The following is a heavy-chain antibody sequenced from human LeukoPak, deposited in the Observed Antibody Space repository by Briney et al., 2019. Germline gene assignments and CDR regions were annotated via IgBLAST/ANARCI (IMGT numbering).Heavy chain of an antibody. D-gene: IGHD6-19*01. CDR2: ISSSSSYI. V-gene: IGHV3-21*01. CDR1: GFTSRSYW. Sequence: PGGSLRHSPAASGFTSRSYWTHWVPQAPGKGLEWVSSISSSSSYIYYADSVKGRFTISRDNAKNSLYLQMNSLRAEDTAVYYCARDHDSSGQGDFQHWGQGTLVTVSS. J-gene: IGHJ1*01. CDR3: ARDHDSSGQGDFQH.